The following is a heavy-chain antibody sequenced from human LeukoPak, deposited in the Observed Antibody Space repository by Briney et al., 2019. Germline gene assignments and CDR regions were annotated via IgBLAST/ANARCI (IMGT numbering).Heavy chain of an antibody. V-gene: IGHV3-20*04. CDR1: GFTFDDYG. Sequence: GGSLRLSCAASGFTFDDYGMSWLRQAPGKGLEWVSGINWNGGSTGYADSVKGQFTISRDNAKNSLYLQMNSLRAEDTALYYCVRRVDTAMAIDYAGQGTLVTVSS. D-gene: IGHD5-18*01. CDR3: VRRVDTAMAIDY. J-gene: IGHJ4*02. CDR2: INWNGGST.